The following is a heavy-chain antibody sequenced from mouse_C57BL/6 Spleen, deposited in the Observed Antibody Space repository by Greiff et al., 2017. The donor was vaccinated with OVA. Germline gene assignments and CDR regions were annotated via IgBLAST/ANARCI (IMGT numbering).Heavy chain of an antibody. CDR2: IDPENGDT. J-gene: IGHJ4*01. Sequence: VQLQQSGAELVRPGASVKLSCTASGFNIQDDYMHWVKQSPEQGLEWIGWIDPENGDTEYASKFQGKATITADTSSNTAYLQLSRLTSEDTAVYYCTTGCSQFLYYAMDYWGQGTSVTVSS. V-gene: IGHV14-4*01. CDR3: TTGCSQFLYYAMDY. CDR1: GFNIQDDY.